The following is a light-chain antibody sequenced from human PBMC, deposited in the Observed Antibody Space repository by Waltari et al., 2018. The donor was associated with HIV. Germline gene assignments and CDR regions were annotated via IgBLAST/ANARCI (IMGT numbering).Light chain of an antibody. CDR3: SSYAPTNNFYVL. Sequence: QSALTQPPSASGSPGQSVPLSCTGTSHATGGYNYVSWYQQHPGKAPKLIMTEVTKRPSGVPDRFSGSKSGNTASLTVSGLQAEDEAHYYCSSYAPTNNFYVLFGGGTALTVL. CDR2: EVT. CDR1: SHATGGYNY. J-gene: IGLJ2*01. V-gene: IGLV2-8*01.